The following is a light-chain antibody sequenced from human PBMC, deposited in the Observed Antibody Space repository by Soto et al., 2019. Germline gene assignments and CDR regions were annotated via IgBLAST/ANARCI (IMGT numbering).Light chain of an antibody. V-gene: IGLV1-44*01. CDR1: SSNIGINT. CDR3: ATWDDSLNAWV. Sequence: QSVLTQPPSAXXXPGQRVTISCSGSSSNIGINTVNWYQQLPGTAPKLLIYSNNQRPSGVPDRFSGSKSGTSASLAISGLQFEDEADYYCATWDDSLNAWVFGGGTKLTVL. CDR2: SNN. J-gene: IGLJ3*02.